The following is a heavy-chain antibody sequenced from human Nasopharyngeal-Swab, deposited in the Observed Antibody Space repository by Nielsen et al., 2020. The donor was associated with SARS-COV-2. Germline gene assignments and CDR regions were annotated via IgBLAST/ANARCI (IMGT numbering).Heavy chain of an antibody. V-gene: IGHV1-2*02. CDR1: GYTFTDYY. CDR3: ARDYYDNYDSDY. Sequence: ASVKVSRKTSGYTFTDYYIHWVRQVPGQGLEWVGCIDPNTGDTKYTQKFQGRVTVTRDTSRSTAYIELSRLRSDDTAVYYCARDYYDNYDSDYWGQGTLVTVSS. J-gene: IGHJ4*02. CDR2: IDPNTGDT. D-gene: IGHD3-22*01.